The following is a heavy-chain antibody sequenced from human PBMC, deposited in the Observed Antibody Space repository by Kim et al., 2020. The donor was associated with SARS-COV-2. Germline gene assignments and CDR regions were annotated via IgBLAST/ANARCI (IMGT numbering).Heavy chain of an antibody. D-gene: IGHD2-2*01. CDR1: GGSFSGYY. Sequence: SETLSLTCAVYGGSFSGYYWSWIRQPPGKGLEWIGEINHSGSTNYNPSLKSRVTISVDTSKNQFSLKLSSVTAADTAVYYCARIRYCSSNSCYLSFYYYYGMDAWGQGTTVNVS. J-gene: IGHJ6*02. V-gene: IGHV4-34*01. CDR2: INHSGST. CDR3: ARIRYCSSNSCYLSFYYYYGMDA.